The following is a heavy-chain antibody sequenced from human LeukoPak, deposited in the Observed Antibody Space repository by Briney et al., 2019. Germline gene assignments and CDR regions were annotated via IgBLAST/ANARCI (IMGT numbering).Heavy chain of an antibody. CDR3: ARWSSGYDY. CDR1: GFTVSSNY. V-gene: IGHV3-53*01. Sequence: PGGSLRLSCAASGFTVSSNYMNWVRQAPGKGLEWVSVIHSGGSTYYADSVTGRFAISRDNSKNTLYIQMNSLRAEDTAVYYCARWSSGYDYWGQGTLVTVSS. J-gene: IGHJ4*02. D-gene: IGHD6-19*01. CDR2: IHSGGST.